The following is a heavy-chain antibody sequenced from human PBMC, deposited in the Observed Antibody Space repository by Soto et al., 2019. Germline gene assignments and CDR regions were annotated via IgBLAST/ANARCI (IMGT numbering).Heavy chain of an antibody. V-gene: IGHV4-59*08. CDR3: ARRYGGNLDY. J-gene: IGHJ4*02. Sequence: QVQLQESGPGLVKPSETLSLTCTVSGGSISSYYWSWIRQPPGKGLEWNGYIYYSGSTNYNPSLKSRVTISVDTSKNQFSLKLSSVTAADTAVYYCARRYGGNLDYWGQGTLVTVSS. D-gene: IGHD1-26*01. CDR1: GGSISSYY. CDR2: IYYSGST.